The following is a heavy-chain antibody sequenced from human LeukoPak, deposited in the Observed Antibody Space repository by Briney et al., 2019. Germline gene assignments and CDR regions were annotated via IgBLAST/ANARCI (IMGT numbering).Heavy chain of an antibody. CDR3: ARRPAGIRTSDY. CDR1: GYSFPTYW. D-gene: IGHD2-2*01. Sequence: GESLKISCGGSGYSFPTYWIGWVRLLPGRGLEWMGVVYPADSHTTYSPSFQGQVTISADKSIGTAYLQWSSLRASDTAMYYCARRPAGIRTSDYWGQGTLVTVSS. V-gene: IGHV5-51*01. CDR2: VYPADSHT. J-gene: IGHJ4*02.